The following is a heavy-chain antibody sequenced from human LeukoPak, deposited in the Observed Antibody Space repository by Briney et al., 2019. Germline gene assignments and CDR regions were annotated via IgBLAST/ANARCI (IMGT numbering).Heavy chain of an antibody. CDR3: ARYLIVAAAFDY. CDR1: GGSISSGGYY. Sequence: KPSQTLSLTCTVSGGSISSGGYYWSWIRQHPGKGLEWIGYIYYSGSTYYNPSLKSRVTISVDTSKNQCSLKLSSVTAADTAVYYCARYLIVAAAFDYWGQGTLVTVSS. CDR2: IYYSGST. D-gene: IGHD2-15*01. V-gene: IGHV4-31*03. J-gene: IGHJ4*02.